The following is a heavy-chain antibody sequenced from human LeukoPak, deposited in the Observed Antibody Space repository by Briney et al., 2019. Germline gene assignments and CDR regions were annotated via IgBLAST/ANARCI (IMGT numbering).Heavy chain of an antibody. V-gene: IGHV4-61*02. J-gene: IGHJ3*02. CDR2: IYTSGSP. CDR3: ARVSGYCSGGSCPPVGI. D-gene: IGHD2-15*01. Sequence: SQTLSLTCTVSGGSLCSGSYYWSWVRQPAGKGLEWIGRIYTSGSPTYNHSLKSRVTISVDTSMNHFPLKLSSVTAADTAVYYCARVSGYCSGGSCPPVGIWGQGTMVTVSS. CDR1: GGSLCSGSYY.